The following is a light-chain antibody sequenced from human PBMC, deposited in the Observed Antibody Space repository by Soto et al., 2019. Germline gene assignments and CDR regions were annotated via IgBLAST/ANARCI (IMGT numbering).Light chain of an antibody. CDR3: CSYAGSYTYV. V-gene: IGLV2-11*01. Sequence: QSALTQPRSVSGSPGQSVTISCTGTSSDVGGYNYVSWYQQHPGKAPKLMIHDVSKRPSGVPDRFSGSKSGNTASLTISGLQAEDEADDSCCSYAGSYTYVFGTGTTLTVL. CDR2: DVS. CDR1: SSDVGGYNY. J-gene: IGLJ1*01.